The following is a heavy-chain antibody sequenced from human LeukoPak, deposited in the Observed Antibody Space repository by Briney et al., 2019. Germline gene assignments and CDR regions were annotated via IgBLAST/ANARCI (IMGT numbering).Heavy chain of an antibody. CDR3: ARGGVDTFTPPTDY. CDR2: ISYDGYNK. Sequence: GGSLRLSCAASRFTFSSYAMHWVRQAPDKGLEWAAVISYDGYNKYYADSVKGRFTISRDNSKNTLYLQMSSLRAEDTAVYYCARGGVDTFTPPTDYWGQGTLVTVSS. J-gene: IGHJ4*02. CDR1: RFTFSSYA. D-gene: IGHD5-18*01. V-gene: IGHV3-30-3*01.